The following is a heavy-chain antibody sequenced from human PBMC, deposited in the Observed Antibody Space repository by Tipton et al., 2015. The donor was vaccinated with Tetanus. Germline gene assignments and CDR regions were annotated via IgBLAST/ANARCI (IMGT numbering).Heavy chain of an antibody. CDR2: INSDGSST. Sequence: SLRLSCAASGFTFSSYWMHWVRQAPGKGLVWVSRINSDGSSTSYADSVKGRFTISRDNAKNTLYLQMNSLRAEDTAVYYCAREDGVIYGMDVWGQGTTVTVSS. CDR1: GFTFSSYW. CDR3: AREDGVIYGMDV. V-gene: IGHV3-74*01. D-gene: IGHD3-10*01. J-gene: IGHJ6*02.